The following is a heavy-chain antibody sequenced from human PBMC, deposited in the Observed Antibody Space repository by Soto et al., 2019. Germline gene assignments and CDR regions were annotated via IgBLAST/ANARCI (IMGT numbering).Heavy chain of an antibody. Sequence: PGESLKISCKGSGYSFTSYWIGWVRQMPGKGLEWMGIFYPGESDSRSSPPFQGQVTSAADKSISTAYLQWSSLKAADTAMDYWARRDYGGAFGIWGQGTMVTVSS. D-gene: IGHD3-16*01. CDR2: FYPGESDS. CDR1: GYSFTSYW. J-gene: IGHJ3*02. CDR3: ARRDYGGAFGI. V-gene: IGHV5-51*01.